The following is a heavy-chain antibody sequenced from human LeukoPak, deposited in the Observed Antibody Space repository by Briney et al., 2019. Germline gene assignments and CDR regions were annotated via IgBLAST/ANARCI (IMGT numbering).Heavy chain of an antibody. CDR3: ARAGYSSGWYDYYYYYGMDV. CDR1: GGSFSGYY. D-gene: IGHD6-19*01. CDR2: INHSGST. V-gene: IGHV4-34*01. J-gene: IGHJ6*02. Sequence: SETLSLTCAVYGGSFSGYYWSWIRQPPGKGLEWIGEINHSGSTNYNPSLKSRVTISVDTSKNQFSLKLSSATAADTAVYYCARAGYSSGWYDYYYYYGMDVWGQGTTVTVSS.